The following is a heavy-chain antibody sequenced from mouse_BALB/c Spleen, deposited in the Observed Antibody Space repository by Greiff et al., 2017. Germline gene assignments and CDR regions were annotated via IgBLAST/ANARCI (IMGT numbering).Heavy chain of an antibody. CDR3: ARSGYGNYVGAMDY. V-gene: IGHV14-4*02. Sequence: DVQLQESGAELVRSGASVKLSCTASGFNIKDYYMHWVKQRPEQGLEWIGWIDPENGDTEYAPKFQGKATMTADTSSNTAYLQLSSLTSEDTAVYYCARSGYGNYVGAMDYWGQGTSVTVSS. CDR2: IDPENGDT. CDR1: GFNIKDYY. D-gene: IGHD2-1*01. J-gene: IGHJ4*01.